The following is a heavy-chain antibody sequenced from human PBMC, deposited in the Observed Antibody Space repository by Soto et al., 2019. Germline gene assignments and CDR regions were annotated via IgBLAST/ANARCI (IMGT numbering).Heavy chain of an antibody. J-gene: IGHJ5*02. V-gene: IGHV1-46*01. Sequence: GASVKVSCKASGYTFTSYYMHWVRQAPGQGLEWMGIINPSGGSTSYAQKFQGRVTMTRDTSTSTVYMELSSLRSEDTAVYYCARDHIAAAVLNWFDPWGQGTLVTVSS. CDR3: ARDHIAAAVLNWFDP. CDR2: INPSGGST. D-gene: IGHD6-13*01. CDR1: GYTFTSYY.